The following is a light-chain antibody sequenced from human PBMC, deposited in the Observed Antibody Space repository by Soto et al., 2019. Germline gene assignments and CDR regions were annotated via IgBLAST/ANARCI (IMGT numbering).Light chain of an antibody. J-gene: IGKJ1*01. V-gene: IGKV3-20*01. Sequence: EIVVKQSPCALSLSPGERATLSCRASQSVSSSYLAWYQQKPGQAPRLLIYGASSRATGIPDRFSGSGSGTDFTLTISRLEPEDCAVYYCQQYGCPPTPFGQGTKVDI. CDR1: QSVSSSY. CDR2: GAS. CDR3: QQYGCPPTP.